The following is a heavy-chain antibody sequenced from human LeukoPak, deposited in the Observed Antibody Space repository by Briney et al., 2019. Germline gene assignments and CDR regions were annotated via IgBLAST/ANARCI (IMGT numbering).Heavy chain of an antibody. CDR2: LKQDGSDK. D-gene: IGHD1-26*01. Sequence: GGSLRLSCAASGFTFSSYWMSWVRQAPGKGLEWVASLKQDGSDKYYVDSVKGRFTISRDNAENSLYLQMNSLRAEDTAVYYCARDTRGAVGSYWGRGTLVTVSS. V-gene: IGHV3-7*05. CDR1: GFTFSSYW. CDR3: ARDTRGAVGSY. J-gene: IGHJ4*02.